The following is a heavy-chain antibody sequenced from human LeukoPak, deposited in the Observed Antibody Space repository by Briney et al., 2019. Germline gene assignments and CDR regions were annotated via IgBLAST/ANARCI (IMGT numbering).Heavy chain of an antibody. CDR1: GYTFTNYY. V-gene: IGHV1-46*01. CDR3: ATISEPTRAFDI. D-gene: IGHD3-3*01. Sequence: GASVKVSCKASGYTFTNYYIHWVRQAPGQGLEWMGIINPSGGNTSYAQKFQGRVTMTRDMSTRTVYMELSSLRSEDTAVYYCATISEPTRAFDIWGQGTMVTVSS. CDR2: INPSGGNT. J-gene: IGHJ3*02.